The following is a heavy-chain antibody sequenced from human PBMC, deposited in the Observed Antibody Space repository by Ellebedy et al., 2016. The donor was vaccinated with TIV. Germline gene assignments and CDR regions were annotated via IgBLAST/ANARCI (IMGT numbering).Heavy chain of an antibody. D-gene: IGHD1-26*01. V-gene: IGHV1-46*01. J-gene: IGHJ6*02. Sequence: AASVKVSCKASGYTFTGYYMHWVRQAPGQGLEWMGVIDPSGGSTDYAQKFQGRVTMTRDTSTSTVYMELSSLRSDDTAVYYCARDRIVGSSSPYYNGMDVWGQGTTVTVSS. CDR2: IDPSGGST. CDR1: GYTFTGYY. CDR3: ARDRIVGSSSPYYNGMDV.